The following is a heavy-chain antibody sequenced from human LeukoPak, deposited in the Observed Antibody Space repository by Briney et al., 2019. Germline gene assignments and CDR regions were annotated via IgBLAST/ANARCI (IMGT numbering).Heavy chain of an antibody. V-gene: IGHV1-18*01. CDR1: GYTFTSYG. J-gene: IGHJ4*02. CDR2: ISAYNGNT. Sequence: ASVKVSCKASGYTFTSYGISWVRQTPGQGLEWMGWISAYNGNTNYAQKLQGRVTMTTDTSTSTAYMELRSLRSDDTAVHYCARGYSGYDWTPPGYWGQGTLVTVSS. CDR3: ARGYSGYDWTPPGY. D-gene: IGHD5-12*01.